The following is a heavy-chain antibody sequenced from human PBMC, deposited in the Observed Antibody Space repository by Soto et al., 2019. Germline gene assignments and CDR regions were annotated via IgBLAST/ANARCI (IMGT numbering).Heavy chain of an antibody. Sequence: QVQLVQSGAEVKKPGASVKVSCKASGYTFTSYDINWVRQATGQGLEWMGWMNPNSGNTGYAQKFQGRVTMTRTTSISTAYMELSSLRSEDTAVYYCARGQKRITMIVVVITTGTNGMDVWCQGTTVTVSS. CDR1: GYTFTSYD. D-gene: IGHD3-22*01. V-gene: IGHV1-8*01. J-gene: IGHJ6*02. CDR2: MNPNSGNT. CDR3: ARGQKRITMIVVVITTGTNGMDV.